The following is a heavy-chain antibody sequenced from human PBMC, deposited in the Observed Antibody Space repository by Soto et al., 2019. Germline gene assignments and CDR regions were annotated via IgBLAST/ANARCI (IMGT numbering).Heavy chain of an antibody. CDR1: GGSISSCSYY. D-gene: IGHD3-9*01. Sequence: QLQLQESGPGLVKPSETLSLTCTVSGGSISSCSYYWGWIRQPPGKGLEWIGSIYYSGSTYYNPSLKSRVTISVDTSKNQFSLKLSSVTAADTAVYYCARGRAFVTIIRSGPKYNWFDPWGQGTLVTVSS. J-gene: IGHJ5*02. V-gene: IGHV4-39*01. CDR3: ARGRAFVTIIRSGPKYNWFDP. CDR2: IYYSGST.